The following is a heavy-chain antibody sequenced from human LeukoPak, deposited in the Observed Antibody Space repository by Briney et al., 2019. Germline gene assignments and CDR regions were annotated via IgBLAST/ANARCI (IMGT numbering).Heavy chain of an antibody. V-gene: IGHV4-61*08. CDR2: IYYSGST. CDR1: GGSISSGGYS. J-gene: IGHJ5*02. Sequence: SETLSLTCAVSGGSISSGGYSWSWIRQPPGQGLEWIGYIYYSGSTNYNPSLKSRVTISVDTSKNQFSLKLSSVTAADTAVYYCARALLRPWFDPWGQGTLVTVSS. D-gene: IGHD4-17*01. CDR3: ARALLRPWFDP.